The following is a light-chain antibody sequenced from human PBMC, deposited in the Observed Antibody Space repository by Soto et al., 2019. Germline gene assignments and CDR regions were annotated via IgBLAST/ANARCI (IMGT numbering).Light chain of an antibody. Sequence: QAVVTQPPSVSEAPRQRVTISCSGSSSNIGSNAVDWYQHLPGKAPKLLIYYDNQMPSGVSDRFSGSRSGTSASLAISGLQFDDEADYYCATWDDSLNGPVFGGGTKVTVL. V-gene: IGLV1-36*01. CDR1: SSNIGSNA. CDR3: ATWDDSLNGPV. J-gene: IGLJ2*01. CDR2: YDN.